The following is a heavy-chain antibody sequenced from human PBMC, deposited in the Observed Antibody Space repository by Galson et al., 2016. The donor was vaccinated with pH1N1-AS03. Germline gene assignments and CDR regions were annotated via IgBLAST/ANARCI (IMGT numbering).Heavy chain of an antibody. CDR2: IHFSGST. CDR3: VRQGNKYHRNAFDL. CDR1: GDPMSGNY. J-gene: IGHJ3*01. D-gene: IGHD2/OR15-2a*01. V-gene: IGHV4-59*03. Sequence: SETLSLTCTVSGDPMSGNYWNWIRQLPGKGLEWMGYIHFSGSTIYNPSLRGRVTMSIDRSKTQFSLKLTSATTGDTALYFCVRQGNKYHRNAFDLWGEGTMVTVSS.